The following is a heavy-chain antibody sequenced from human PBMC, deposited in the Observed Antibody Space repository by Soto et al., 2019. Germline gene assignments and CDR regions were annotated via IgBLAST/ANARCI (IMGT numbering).Heavy chain of an antibody. D-gene: IGHD3-16*01. CDR2: IYNSATT. Sequence: PSETLSLTCTVSGDSISTYYRTWIRQPPGKGLEWIGYIYNSATTKYNPSLKSRVTMSVDTSKNQFSLKLSSVTTADTAVYYCARGRFDFIWGTPAPYLDYWGQGALVTVSS. CDR3: ARGRFDFIWGTPAPYLDY. CDR1: GDSISTYY. V-gene: IGHV4-59*01. J-gene: IGHJ4*02.